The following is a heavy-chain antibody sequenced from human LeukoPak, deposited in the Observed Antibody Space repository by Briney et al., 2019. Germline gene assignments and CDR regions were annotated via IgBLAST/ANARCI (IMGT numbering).Heavy chain of an antibody. Sequence: GGSLRLSCTASGFTFSGHWIHWVRQVPGKGLVWISRISNDVISTISTSYADSVKGRFTISRDNAKNTLYLQMNSLIAEDTAVYYCARAVAGTRNAFDLWGQGTMVTVSS. D-gene: IGHD6-19*01. CDR3: ARAVAGTRNAFDL. CDR2: ISNDVIST. CDR1: GFTFSGHW. V-gene: IGHV3-74*01. J-gene: IGHJ3*01.